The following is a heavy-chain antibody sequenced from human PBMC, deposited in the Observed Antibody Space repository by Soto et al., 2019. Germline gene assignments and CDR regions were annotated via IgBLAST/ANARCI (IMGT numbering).Heavy chain of an antibody. J-gene: IGHJ4*02. Sequence: QVQLVESGGGAVQPGESLRLSCVASGFDFTYYAMHWVRQAPGKGLESVAVMSSDGSKIHHTDSVKGRFTTSRDNSKNTLYLPMNRLRKEDTAVYFSATDDAVGGTLGLFAYWGQGTLVSVSS. D-gene: IGHD1-26*01. CDR1: GFDFTYYA. V-gene: IGHV3-30*03. CDR3: ATDDAVGGTLGLFAY. CDR2: MSSDGSKI.